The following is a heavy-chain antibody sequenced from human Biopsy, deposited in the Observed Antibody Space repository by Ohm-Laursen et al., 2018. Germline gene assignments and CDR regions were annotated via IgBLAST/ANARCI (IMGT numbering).Heavy chain of an antibody. CDR1: GGSISDDY. D-gene: IGHD3-3*01. CDR3: ARERQFRFLEGAFDY. V-gene: IGHV4-59*01. Sequence: SETLSLTCIVSGGSISDDYWNRIRQPPGKGLQVIGYITSGGRAKYNPSLKSRLTISLDTSKNQLSLRLSSVTAADSAIYYCARERQFRFLEGAFDYWGQGILVTVSS. CDR2: ITSGGRA. J-gene: IGHJ4*02.